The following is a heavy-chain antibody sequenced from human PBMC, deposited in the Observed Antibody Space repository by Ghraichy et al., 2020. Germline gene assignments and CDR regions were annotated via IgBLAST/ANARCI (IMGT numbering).Heavy chain of an antibody. CDR2: IYYSGNT. Sequence: SETLSLTCTVSGGSISRYYWGWVRQPPGKGLEWIGYIYYSGNTDYNPSLKSRVTISVDTSKNQFSLKLTSVTAADTAVYYCTRENYFDYWGQGALVTVSS. CDR3: TRENYFDY. V-gene: IGHV4-59*01. CDR1: GGSISRYY. J-gene: IGHJ4*02.